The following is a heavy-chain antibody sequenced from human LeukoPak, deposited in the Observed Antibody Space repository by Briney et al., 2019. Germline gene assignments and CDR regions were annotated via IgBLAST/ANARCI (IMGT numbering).Heavy chain of an antibody. V-gene: IGHV3-7*01. CDR1: GFTFSSYW. D-gene: IGHD3-3*01. CDR2: IKQDGSEK. Sequence: GGSLRLSCAASGFTFSSYWMSWVRQAPGKGLEWVANIKQDGSEKYYVDPVKGRFTISRDNAKNSLYLQMNSLRAEDTAVYYCATQGVLRFLAIPGYWGQGTLVTVSS. CDR3: ATQGVLRFLAIPGY. J-gene: IGHJ4*02.